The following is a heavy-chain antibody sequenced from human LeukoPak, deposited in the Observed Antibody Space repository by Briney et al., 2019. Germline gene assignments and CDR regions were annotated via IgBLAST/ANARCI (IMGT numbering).Heavy chain of an antibody. D-gene: IGHD3-22*01. CDR1: GFTFSFYS. V-gene: IGHV3-48*02. Sequence: GGSLRLSCAASGFTFSFYSMNWVRQAPGKGLEWVSYISSSDNTIHYADSVKGRFTISRDNAKNSLYLEMNSLRDEDTAVYYCAKGDDSGGHYHGFFDYWGQGTLVTVSS. CDR2: ISSSDNTI. CDR3: AKGDDSGGHYHGFFDY. J-gene: IGHJ4*02.